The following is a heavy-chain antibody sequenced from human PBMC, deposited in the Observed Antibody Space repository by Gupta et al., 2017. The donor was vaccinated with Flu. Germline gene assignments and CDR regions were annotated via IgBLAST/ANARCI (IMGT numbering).Heavy chain of an antibody. D-gene: IGHD3-16*01. CDR3: AREHGGGTSRKFDY. Sequence: QVQLVQSGAEVKKPGASVKVSCKASGYAFSDYYMHWVRQAPGQGLEWMGWINPNSGGTNYAQKVQGRVTMTRDTSISTAYMELSRLRSDDTAIYYCAREHGGGTSRKFDYGGQGTLVTVSS. CDR2: INPNSGGT. J-gene: IGHJ4*02. V-gene: IGHV1-2*02. CDR1: GYAFSDYY.